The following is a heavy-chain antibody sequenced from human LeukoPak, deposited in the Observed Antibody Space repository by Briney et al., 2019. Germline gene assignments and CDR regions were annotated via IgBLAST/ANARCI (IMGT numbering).Heavy chain of an antibody. Sequence: GRSLRLSCAASGFTFDDYAMHWVRQAPGKGLEWVSGISWNSGSIGYADSVKGRFTISRDNAKNSLYLQMNSLRAEDTALYYCAKGVPPVSGCGYYYGMDVWGQGTTVTVSS. CDR3: AKGVPPVSGCGYYYGMDV. CDR1: GFTFDDYA. CDR2: ISWNSGSI. J-gene: IGHJ6*02. D-gene: IGHD5/OR15-5a*01. V-gene: IGHV3-9*01.